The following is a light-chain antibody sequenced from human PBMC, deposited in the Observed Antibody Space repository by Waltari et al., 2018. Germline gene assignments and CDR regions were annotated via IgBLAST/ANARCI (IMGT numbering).Light chain of an antibody. CDR2: EAS. V-gene: IGKV3-11*01. CDR1: ESVSRY. Sequence: IVLTQSPATLSLSPGERATLSGRASESVSRYLAWYQQKPGQAPRLLIYEASNRATGIPARFSGSWSGTDFTLTISSLEPEDFAVYYCQNRSDWPLTFGGGTKVEIK. J-gene: IGKJ4*01. CDR3: QNRSDWPLT.